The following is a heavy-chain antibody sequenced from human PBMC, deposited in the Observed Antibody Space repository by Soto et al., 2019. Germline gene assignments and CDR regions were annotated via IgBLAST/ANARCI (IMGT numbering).Heavy chain of an antibody. CDR2: ISYDGSNK. CDR3: VKDGSSGWPYYYGLDV. J-gene: IGHJ6*02. D-gene: IGHD6-19*01. Sequence: QVQLVESGGGVVQPGRSLRLSCAASGFTFSSYGMHWVRQAPGKGLEWVAVISYDGSNKYDADSVKGRFTIARDNSKNTLYRQMSSLRAEDTAVYYCVKDGSSGWPYYYGLDVWGQGTSVTVSS. V-gene: IGHV3-30*18. CDR1: GFTFSSYG.